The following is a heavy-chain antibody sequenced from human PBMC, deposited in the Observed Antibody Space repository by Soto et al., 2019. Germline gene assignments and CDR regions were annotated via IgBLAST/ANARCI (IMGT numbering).Heavy chain of an antibody. CDR3: ARERSSSWYNGTFYFDS. D-gene: IGHD6-19*01. Sequence: QVQLVQSGAEVRKPGSSVKVSCKASGGTFTTYDISWVRQAPGQGLEWMGGIIHLFDATKYAQKCQGRVTITADKSTGTAYMELSSLRSEDTAMYYCARERSSSWYNGTFYFDSWGQGTRVTVSS. J-gene: IGHJ4*02. V-gene: IGHV1-69*06. CDR2: IIHLFDAT. CDR1: GGTFTTYD.